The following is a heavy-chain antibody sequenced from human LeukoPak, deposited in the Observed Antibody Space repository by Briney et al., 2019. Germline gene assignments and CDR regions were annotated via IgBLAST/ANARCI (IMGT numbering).Heavy chain of an antibody. D-gene: IGHD2-8*02. CDR3: ATYRQVLSPFES. CDR1: GFTFSSYA. Sequence: PGGSLRLSCAASGFTFSSYAMSWVRQPPGKGLEWVSSIFPSGGEINYADSVRGRFTISRDNSKSTLSLQMNSLRAEDTAIYCCATYRQVLSPFESWGQGTLVTVSS. CDR2: IFPSGGEI. V-gene: IGHV3-23*01. J-gene: IGHJ4*02.